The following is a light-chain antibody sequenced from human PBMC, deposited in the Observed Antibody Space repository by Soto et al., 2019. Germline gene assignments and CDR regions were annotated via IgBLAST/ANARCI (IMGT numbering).Light chain of an antibody. CDR2: KVS. J-gene: IGKJ2*01. CDR1: QSPVTTDGNTY. Sequence: DIVMTQSPLSLPVTLGQPASISCRSSQSPVTTDGNTYLNWFQQRPGQSPRRLIYKVSIRDSGVQERFSGRGPGTEFKLKISPVEVEDVGVYFCMQGTDWPYTFGQGTKLEI. V-gene: IGKV2-30*01. CDR3: MQGTDWPYT.